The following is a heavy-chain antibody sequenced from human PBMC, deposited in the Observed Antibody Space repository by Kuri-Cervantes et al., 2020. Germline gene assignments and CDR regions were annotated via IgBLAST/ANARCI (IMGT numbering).Heavy chain of an antibody. Sequence: SQTLSLTCALSGYSISSGYYWGWIRQPPGKGLEWIGSIYHSGSTYYNPSLKSRVTISVDTSKNQFSLRLSSVTAADTAVYYCATVRPAPVVVVALDAFDIWGQGTMVTVSS. V-gene: IGHV4-38-2*01. D-gene: IGHD2-15*01. J-gene: IGHJ3*02. CDR2: IYHSGST. CDR1: GYSISSGYY. CDR3: ATVRPAPVVVVALDAFDI.